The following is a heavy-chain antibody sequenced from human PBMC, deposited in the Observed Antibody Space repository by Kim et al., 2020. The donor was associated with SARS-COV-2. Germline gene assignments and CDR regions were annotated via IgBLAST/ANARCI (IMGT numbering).Heavy chain of an antibody. J-gene: IGHJ4*02. Sequence: SIKYYAESVKGRFTISRDNSKNTLYLQMNSLRAEDTAVYYCAREVKGLDYWGQGTLVTVSS. V-gene: IGHV3-33*01. CDR3: AREVKGLDY. CDR2: SIK.